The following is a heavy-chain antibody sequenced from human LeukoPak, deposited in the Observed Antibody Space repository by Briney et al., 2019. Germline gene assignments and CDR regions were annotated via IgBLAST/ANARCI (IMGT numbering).Heavy chain of an antibody. CDR2: IKQDGSEK. CDR3: ASLYTRELLALDY. J-gene: IGHJ4*02. V-gene: IGHV3-7*01. D-gene: IGHD1-26*01. CDR1: GFTFSSYW. Sequence: PGGSLRLSCAASGFTFSSYWMSWVRQAPGKGLERVANIKQDGSEKYYVDSVKGRFTISRDNAKNSLYLQMNSLRAEDTAVYYCASLYTRELLALDYWGQGTLVTVSS.